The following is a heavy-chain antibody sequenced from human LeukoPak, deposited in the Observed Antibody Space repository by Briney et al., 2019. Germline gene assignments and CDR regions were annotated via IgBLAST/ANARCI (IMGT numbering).Heavy chain of an antibody. J-gene: IGHJ4*02. CDR3: ARATYDSNGYTANHDS. CDR1: GFTVSSCY. V-gene: IGHV3-53*01. D-gene: IGHD3-22*01. Sequence: GGSLRLSCAASGFTVSSCYMSWVRQAPGKGLEWFSVLYSDGTTYYRDSVKGRFTISRDNSKNTLYLQMDNLRVEDAAVYYCARATYDSNGYTANHDSWGQGTLVTVSS. CDR2: LYSDGTT.